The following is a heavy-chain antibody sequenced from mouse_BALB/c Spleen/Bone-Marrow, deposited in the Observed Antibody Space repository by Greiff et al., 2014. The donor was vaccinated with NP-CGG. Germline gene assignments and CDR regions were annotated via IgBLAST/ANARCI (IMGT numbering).Heavy chain of an antibody. V-gene: IGHV2-4-1*01. CDR3: ARKSSYDGFHTMDQ. D-gene: IGHD2-3*01. J-gene: IGHJ4*01. CDR1: GFSLTSYD. CDR2: IWSGGST. Sequence: VHLVESGPGLVHPSQSLSITCTVSGFSLTSYDIHWVRQSPGKGLEWLGVIWSGGSTDYKAAFISRLSISKDNSKSQVFFKMYSLQADDTAIYYCARKSSYDGFHTMDQWGQGTSVTVSS.